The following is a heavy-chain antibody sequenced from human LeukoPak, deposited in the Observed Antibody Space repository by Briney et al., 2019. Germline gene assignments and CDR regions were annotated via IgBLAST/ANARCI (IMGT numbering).Heavy chain of an antibody. CDR3: TRVRSGNDFDY. D-gene: IGHD3-10*01. Sequence: SGGSLRLSCAASGFTFSDAWMTWVRQAPGKGLEWVGRITSRTDGGTTDYAAPVKGKFTFSRDDSKNTLYLQMNSLKTEDTAVYFCTRVRSGNDFDYWGQGTLVTVSS. CDR2: ITSRTDGGTT. V-gene: IGHV3-15*05. CDR1: GFTFSDAW. J-gene: IGHJ4*02.